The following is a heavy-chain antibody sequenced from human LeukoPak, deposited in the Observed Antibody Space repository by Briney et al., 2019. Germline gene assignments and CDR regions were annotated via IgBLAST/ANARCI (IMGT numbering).Heavy chain of an antibody. CDR1: GYTFTGYH. D-gene: IGHD2-2*01. J-gene: IGHJ4*02. CDR2: INPNSGGT. V-gene: IGHV1-2*02. Sequence: GASVKVSCKASGYTFTGYHMHWVRQAPGQGLEWMGWINPNSGGTNYAQKFQGRVTMTRDTSISTAYMELSRLRSDDTAVYYCARGTGTTGKRSSTSHIDYWGQGTLVTVSS. CDR3: ARGTGTTGKRSSTSHIDY.